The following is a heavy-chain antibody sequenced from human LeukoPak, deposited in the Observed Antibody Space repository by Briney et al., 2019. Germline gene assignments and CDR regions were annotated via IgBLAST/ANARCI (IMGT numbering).Heavy chain of an antibody. CDR1: GFTFSSYA. D-gene: IGHD2-21*02. Sequence: GGSLRLSCAASGFTFSSYAMSWARQAPGKGLEWVSTISGSGGKTKYADSVRGRFTISRDNSKNTLYLQMNSLRAEDTAVYYCAKAYCGGDCYGHFDYWGQGTLVTVSS. CDR2: ISGSGGKT. V-gene: IGHV3-23*01. CDR3: AKAYCGGDCYGHFDY. J-gene: IGHJ4*02.